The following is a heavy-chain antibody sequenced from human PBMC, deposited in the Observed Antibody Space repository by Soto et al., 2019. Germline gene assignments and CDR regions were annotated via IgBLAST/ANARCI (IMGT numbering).Heavy chain of an antibody. D-gene: IGHD1-26*01. Sequence: EVQLVESGGGLVQPGGSLRLSCAASGFTFTYYSMNWVRQAPGKGLEWVSYISGSSSTIYYADSVKGRFTISRDTAKNSLYLQMNSLRAEDTAVYYCARGDDSGRYRLNYFDYWGQGTLVTVSS. J-gene: IGHJ4*02. V-gene: IGHV3-48*01. CDR2: ISGSSSTI. CDR3: ARGDDSGRYRLNYFDY. CDR1: GFTFTYYS.